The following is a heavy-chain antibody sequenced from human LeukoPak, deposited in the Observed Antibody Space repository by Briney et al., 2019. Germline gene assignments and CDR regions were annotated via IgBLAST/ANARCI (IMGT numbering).Heavy chain of an antibody. CDR1: GFTFSTYA. CDR2: ISTNGDST. D-gene: IGHD6-19*01. CDR3: ARGTVAALTNWFDP. J-gene: IGHJ5*02. Sequence: PGGSLRLSCAASGFTFSTYAMHWVRQAPGKGLEYVSAISTNGDSTYYADSVKGRFTISRDNSKNTLFLQMGSLRADDTAVYYCARGTVAALTNWFDPWGQGTLVTVSS. V-gene: IGHV3-64*02.